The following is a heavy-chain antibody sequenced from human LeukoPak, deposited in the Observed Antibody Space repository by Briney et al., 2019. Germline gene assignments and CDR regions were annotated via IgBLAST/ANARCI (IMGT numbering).Heavy chain of an antibody. CDR1: GGSISSYY. CDR3: ARDSLTRLRFLEWLPDYYYYYMDV. CDR2: IYTSGST. J-gene: IGHJ6*03. V-gene: IGHV4-4*07. Sequence: SETLSLTCTVSGGSISSYYWSWIRQPPGKGLEWIGRIYTSGSTNYNPSLKSRVTMSVDTSKNQFSLKLSSVSAADTAVYYCARDSLTRLRFLEWLPDYYYYYMDVWGKGTTVTVSS. D-gene: IGHD3-3*01.